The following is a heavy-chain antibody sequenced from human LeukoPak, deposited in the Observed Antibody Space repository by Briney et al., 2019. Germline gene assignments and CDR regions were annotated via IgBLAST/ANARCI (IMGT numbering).Heavy chain of an antibody. Sequence: TLSLTCTVSGGSIGGGTYYWSWIRQPAGKGLEWIGRIYTSGSTNYNPSLKSRVTISVDTSKNQFSLKLSSVTAADTAVYYCARDVGYSSGYYAFDIWGQGTMVTVSS. CDR3: ARDVGYSSGYYAFDI. CDR1: GGSIGGGTYY. V-gene: IGHV4-61*02. CDR2: IYTSGST. J-gene: IGHJ3*02. D-gene: IGHD5-18*01.